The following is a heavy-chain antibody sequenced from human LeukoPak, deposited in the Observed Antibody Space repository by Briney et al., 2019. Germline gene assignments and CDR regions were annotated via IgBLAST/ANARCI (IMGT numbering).Heavy chain of an antibody. V-gene: IGHV3-74*01. CDR3: VQSSPTIDY. J-gene: IGHJ4*02. CDR1: GFTFSSYW. Sequence: GGSLRLSCAASGFTFSSYWMHWVRQAPGKGLVWVSRISSDGSSTTYADSVKGRFTISRDNSKNTLYLQMNSLRAEDTAVYYCVQSSPTIDYWGQGTLVTVSS. CDR2: ISSDGSST. D-gene: IGHD5-12*01.